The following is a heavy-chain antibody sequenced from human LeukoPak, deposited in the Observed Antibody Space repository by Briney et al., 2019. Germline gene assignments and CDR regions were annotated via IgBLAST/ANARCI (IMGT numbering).Heavy chain of an antibody. CDR2: INPGGSNR. J-gene: IGHJ4*02. CDR3: ASSLSSGWGPVDDY. Sequence: GGSLRLSCAASGITFSNYEMNWVRQAPGKGLEWVSYINPGGSNRFHAGSVRGRFTIYRDDAKESVYLQMNSLRAEDTAVYYCASSLSSGWGPVDDYWGQGIMVTVSS. V-gene: IGHV3-48*03. CDR1: GITFSNYE. D-gene: IGHD6-19*01.